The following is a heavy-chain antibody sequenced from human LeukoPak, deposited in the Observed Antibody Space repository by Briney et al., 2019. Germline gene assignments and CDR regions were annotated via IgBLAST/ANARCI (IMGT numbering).Heavy chain of an antibody. D-gene: IGHD5-18*01. CDR1: GFTFSSYE. V-gene: IGHV3-48*03. Sequence: PGGSLRLSCAASGFTFSSYEMNWVRQAPGKGLEWISAISGSSSNVYYAASVRGRLTISRDNAENSLYLQLNTMGADDTAVYYCARGFRDTAMFLDYWGQGTLVTVSS. CDR2: ISGSSSNV. CDR3: ARGFRDTAMFLDY. J-gene: IGHJ4*02.